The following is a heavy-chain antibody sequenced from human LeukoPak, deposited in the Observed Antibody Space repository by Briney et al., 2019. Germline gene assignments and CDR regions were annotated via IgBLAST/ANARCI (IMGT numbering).Heavy chain of an antibody. V-gene: IGHV3-23*01. CDR1: GFTFNTYA. Sequence: GGSLRPSCAASGFTFNTYAMSWVRQAPGKGLEWVSAISGSGSSTYYADSVKGRFTISRDNFKNTLYLQIHSLRAEDTGVYYCAKGKGSSSSSIGWWGQGTLVTVSS. CDR3: AKGKGSSSSSIGW. J-gene: IGHJ4*02. CDR2: ISGSGSST. D-gene: IGHD6-19*01.